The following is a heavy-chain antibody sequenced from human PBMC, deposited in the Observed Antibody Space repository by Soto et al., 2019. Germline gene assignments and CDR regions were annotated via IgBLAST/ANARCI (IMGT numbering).Heavy chain of an antibody. CDR2: IKHDGSVQ. J-gene: IGHJ5*02. CDR1: GFTFSGYW. Sequence: QLVESGGGLVQPGGSLRLSCEASGFTFSGYWMSWVRQAPGKGLGWVADIKHDGSVQYYVDSVKGRFTISRDNAKKLLYLQMNGLRAEDTALYYCARATYSNAWYRFYLWGQGTLVTVSS. D-gene: IGHD4-4*01. CDR3: ARATYSNAWYRFYL. V-gene: IGHV3-7*03.